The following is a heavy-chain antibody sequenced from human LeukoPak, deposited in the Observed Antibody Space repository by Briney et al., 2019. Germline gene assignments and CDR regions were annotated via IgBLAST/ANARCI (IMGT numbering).Heavy chain of an antibody. Sequence: SETLSLTCTISGGSISGHYWSWIRQPPGKGLEWIGYIYYNGTTDYSPSLKSRVTMSVDTSKNQFSLKLSSVTAADTAVYYCARMGAIAGASANPDHWGQGTLVTVSS. CDR2: IYYNGTT. CDR3: ARMGAIAGASANPDH. V-gene: IGHV4-59*11. J-gene: IGHJ4*02. D-gene: IGHD4/OR15-4a*01. CDR1: GGSISGHY.